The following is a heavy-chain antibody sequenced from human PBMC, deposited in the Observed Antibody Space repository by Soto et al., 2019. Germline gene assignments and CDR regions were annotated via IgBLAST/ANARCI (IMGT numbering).Heavy chain of an antibody. D-gene: IGHD6-19*01. V-gene: IGHV1-46*01. CDR2: INPSGGST. CDR1: GYTFTSYY. Sequence: GASVKVSCKASGYTFTSYYMHWVRQAPGQGLEWMGIINPSGGSTSYAQKFQGRVTMTRDTSTSTVYMELSSLRSEDTAVYYCARLDFTGIAVAQPFFDYWGQGTLVTVSS. J-gene: IGHJ4*02. CDR3: ARLDFTGIAVAQPFFDY.